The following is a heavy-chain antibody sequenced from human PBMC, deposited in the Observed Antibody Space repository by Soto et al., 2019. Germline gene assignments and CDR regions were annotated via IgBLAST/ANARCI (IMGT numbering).Heavy chain of an antibody. V-gene: IGHV1-2*04. CDR3: ARGRGYCSGGSCYPNVYGMDV. CDR2: INPNSGGT. D-gene: IGHD2-15*01. CDR1: GYTFTGYY. J-gene: IGHJ6*02. Sequence: ASVKVSCKASGYTFTGYYMHWVRQAPGQGLEWMGWINPNSGGTNYAQKFQGWVSMTRDTSISTAYMELSRLRSDDTAVYYCARGRGYCSGGSCYPNVYGMDVWGQGTTVTVSS.